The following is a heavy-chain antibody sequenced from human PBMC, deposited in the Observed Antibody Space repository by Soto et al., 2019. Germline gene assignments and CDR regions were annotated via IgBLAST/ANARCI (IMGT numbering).Heavy chain of an antibody. CDR1: GFTFNNFA. CDR3: VKDYGRNWNYVFDF. D-gene: IGHD1-7*01. Sequence: EVQMVESGGGLVQPGGSLTLTCSPSGFTFNNFAMHWLRQAPGKGLDYVSSISGNGGATHYADSVKGRFTISRDNSKNILFRRMSSLRPEDTALYYCVKDYGRNWNYVFDFWGQGTLVTVSP. J-gene: IGHJ4*02. V-gene: IGHV3-64D*08. CDR2: ISGNGGAT.